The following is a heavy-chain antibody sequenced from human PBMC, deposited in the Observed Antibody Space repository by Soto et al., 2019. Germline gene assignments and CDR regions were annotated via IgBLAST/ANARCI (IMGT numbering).Heavy chain of an antibody. CDR1: GFTFSSYS. CDR2: ISSSSSTI. Sequence: PGGSLRLSCAASGFTFSSYSMNWVRQAPGKGLEWVSYISSSSSTIYYADSVKGRFTISRDNAKNSLYLQMNSLRAEDTAVYYCARVGGMVRGVIRTGDYWGQGTLVTVSS. V-gene: IGHV3-48*01. CDR3: ARVGGMVRGVIRTGDY. J-gene: IGHJ4*02. D-gene: IGHD3-10*01.